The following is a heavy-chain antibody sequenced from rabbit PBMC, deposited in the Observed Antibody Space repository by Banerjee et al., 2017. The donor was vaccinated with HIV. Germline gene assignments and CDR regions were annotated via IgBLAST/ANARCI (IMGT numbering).Heavy chain of an antibody. D-gene: IGHD6-1*01. V-gene: IGHV1S40*01. Sequence: QSLEESGGGLVQPGGSLTLTCKASGFDFNNNYYMCWVRQAPGKRPEWIACIYNGDGSTYYASWAKGRFTISKTSSTTVTLQMTSLTAADTVTYFCARAGYSGYGYADLWGPGTLVTVS. J-gene: IGHJ4*01. CDR2: IYNGDGST. CDR1: GFDFNNNYY. CDR3: ARAGYSGYGYADL.